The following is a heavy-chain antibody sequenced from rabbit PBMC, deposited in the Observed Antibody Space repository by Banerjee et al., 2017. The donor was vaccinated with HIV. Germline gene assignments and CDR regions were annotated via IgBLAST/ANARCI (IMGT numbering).Heavy chain of an antibody. D-gene: IGHD4-2*01. Sequence: QEQLVESGGDLVKPGASLTLTCTASGFSFSSNYDMCWVRQAPGKGLEWIACIYTGSGGRTYYANWAKGRFTISKTSSTTVTLQMTSLTAADTATYFCWREYNDAASPFNFWGPGTLVTVS. CDR2: IYTGSGGRT. CDR3: WREYNDAASPFNF. J-gene: IGHJ4*01. V-gene: IGHV1S45*01. CDR1: GFSFSSNYD.